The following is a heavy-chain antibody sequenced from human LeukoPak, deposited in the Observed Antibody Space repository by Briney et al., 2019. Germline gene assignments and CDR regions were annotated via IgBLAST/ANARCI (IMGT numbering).Heavy chain of an antibody. J-gene: IGHJ4*02. CDR1: GYTFTGYY. CDR2: INPNSGGT. V-gene: IGHV1-2*06. CDR3: ARERFSPSPPLGY. Sequence: ASVTVSCTASGYTFTGYYMHWVRQAPGQGLEWMGRINPNSGGTNYAQKFQGRVTMTRDTSISTAYMELSRLRSDDTAVYYCARERFSPSPPLGYWGQGTLVTVSS.